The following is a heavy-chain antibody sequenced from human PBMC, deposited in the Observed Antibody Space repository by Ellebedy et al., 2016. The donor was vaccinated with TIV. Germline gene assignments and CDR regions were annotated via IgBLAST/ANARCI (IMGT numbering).Heavy chain of an antibody. V-gene: IGHV3-7*03. CDR3: ANLGGLAASDTNGVAFDI. D-gene: IGHD6-13*01. CDR1: GFTFSNYW. Sequence: PGGSLRLSCAASGFTFSNYWMSWVRQAPGKGMEWVANINKHGSDINYVGSVKGRFTMSRDNAKSSLYLQMNSLRAEDTAVYYCANLGGLAASDTNGVAFDIWGQGTIVTVSS. CDR2: INKHGSDI. J-gene: IGHJ3*02.